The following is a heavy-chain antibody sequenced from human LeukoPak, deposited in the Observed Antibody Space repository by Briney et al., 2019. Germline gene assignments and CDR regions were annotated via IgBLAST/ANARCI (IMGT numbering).Heavy chain of an antibody. J-gene: IGHJ6*04. CDR1: GYSITSAYY. Sequence: SETLSLTCTVSGYSITSAYYWGWIRQPPGKGLEWIGSLYHSGGTYYSPSLKSRVTISVDTSKNQFSLKLTSVTAADTAVYYCGRYTAFRIWDVWGKGATVTISS. D-gene: IGHD5-18*01. V-gene: IGHV4-38-2*02. CDR3: GRYTAFRIWDV. CDR2: LYHSGGT.